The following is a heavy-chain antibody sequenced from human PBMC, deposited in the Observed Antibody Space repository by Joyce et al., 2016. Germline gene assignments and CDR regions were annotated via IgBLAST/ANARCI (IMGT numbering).Heavy chain of an antibody. V-gene: IGHV3-7*03. CDR1: GFLFNDYW. CDR2: LKGDGSEK. J-gene: IGHJ6*02. Sequence: EAQLVESGGGLVQPGGSLRLSCAASGFLFNDYWMTWVRQAPGKGLEWVAKLKGDGSEKYYLDSVKGRFTISRDNAKNSVYLQMSSLTAADTAVYYCLRDCNSKWPLGYFYYGMDVWGQGTTVIVSS. D-gene: IGHD2/OR15-2a*01. CDR3: LRDCNSKWPLGYFYYGMDV.